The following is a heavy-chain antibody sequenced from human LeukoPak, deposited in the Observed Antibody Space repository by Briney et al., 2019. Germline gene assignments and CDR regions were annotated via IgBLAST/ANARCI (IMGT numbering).Heavy chain of an antibody. V-gene: IGHV4-61*02. CDR1: GGSISSGSYY. J-gene: IGHJ5*02. CDR2: IYTSGST. D-gene: IGHD5-12*01. Sequence: SETLSLTCTVSGGSISSGSYYWSWIRQPAGKGLEWIGRIYTSGSTNYNPSLKSRVTISVDTSKNQFSLKLSSVTAADTAVYYCTKVSYSGYDREGWFDPWGKGTLVTVSS. CDR3: TKVSYSGYDREGWFDP.